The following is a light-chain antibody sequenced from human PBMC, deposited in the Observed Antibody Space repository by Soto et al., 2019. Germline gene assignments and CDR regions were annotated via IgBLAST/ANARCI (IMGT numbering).Light chain of an antibody. J-gene: IGLJ3*02. CDR2: GNR. CDR3: QAYDYSLTAFV. V-gene: IGLV1-40*01. CDR1: SSNIGAGYD. Sequence: QAVVTQPPSVSGAPGQRVTISCTGSSSNIGAGYDVHWYQQFPGTAPKLVVFGNRNRPSGVPERFSGSKSGTSASLAITGLQAEDEADYYCQAYDYSLTAFVFGGGTKVTVL.